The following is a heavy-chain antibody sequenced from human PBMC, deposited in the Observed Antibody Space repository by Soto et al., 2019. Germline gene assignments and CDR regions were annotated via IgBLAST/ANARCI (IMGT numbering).Heavy chain of an antibody. CDR2: IWYDGSNK. J-gene: IGHJ4*02. CDR3: ASHYYGSGSLWPFDY. D-gene: IGHD3-10*01. CDR1: GFPFSSYG. V-gene: IGHV3-33*01. Sequence: GGSLRLSCAASGFPFSSYGMHWVRQAPGKGLEWVAVIWYDGSNKYYADSVKGRFTISRDNSKNTLYLQMNSLRAEDTAVYYCASHYYGSGSLWPFDYWGQGTLVTVSS.